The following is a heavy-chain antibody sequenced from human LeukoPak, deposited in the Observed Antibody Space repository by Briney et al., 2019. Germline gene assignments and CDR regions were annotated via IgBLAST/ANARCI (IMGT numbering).Heavy chain of an antibody. CDR2: IKQDGSEK. D-gene: IGHD4-17*01. CDR1: GFTFSSYW. J-gene: IGHJ2*01. Sequence: GGSLRLSCAASGFTFSSYWMSWVRQAPGKGLEWVANIKQDGSEKYYVDSVKGRFTISGDNAKNSLYLQMNSLRAEDTAVYYCARDYGDYLSWYFDLWGRGTLVTVSS. CDR3: ARDYGDYLSWYFDL. V-gene: IGHV3-7*01.